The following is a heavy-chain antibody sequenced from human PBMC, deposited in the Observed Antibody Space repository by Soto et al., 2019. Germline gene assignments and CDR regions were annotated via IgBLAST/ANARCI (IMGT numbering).Heavy chain of an antibody. CDR1: GGSISSYY. J-gene: IGHJ4*02. CDR2: IYYSGST. Sequence: SETLSLTCTVSGGSISSYYWSWIRQPPGKGLEWIGYIYYSGSTNYNPSLKSRVTISVDTSKNQFSLKLSSVTAADTAVYYCARGPHPTIIAARPVGYYFDYWGQGTLVTVSS. CDR3: ARGPHPTIIAARPVGYYFDY. D-gene: IGHD6-6*01. V-gene: IGHV4-59*01.